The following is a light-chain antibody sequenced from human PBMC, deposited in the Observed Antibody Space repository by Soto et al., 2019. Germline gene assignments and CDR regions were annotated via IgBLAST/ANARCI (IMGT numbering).Light chain of an antibody. CDR3: QQYAGSLSWT. V-gene: IGKV3-20*01. CDR1: QSVNSNY. Sequence: IVLTQSPGTLSFAPWERGTLSCRASQSVNSNYLVWYQQNPGQAPRLLIYGSSIRATGIPDRFSGSGSGTDFTLTISRLEPEDFAVYYCQQYAGSLSWTFGQGTKVDIK. CDR2: GSS. J-gene: IGKJ1*01.